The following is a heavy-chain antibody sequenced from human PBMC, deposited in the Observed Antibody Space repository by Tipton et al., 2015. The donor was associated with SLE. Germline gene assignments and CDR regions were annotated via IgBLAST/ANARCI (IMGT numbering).Heavy chain of an antibody. J-gene: IGHJ5*02. CDR2: IDHDGSGT. Sequence: SLRLSCAASGFTFNNYWMHWFRQVPGKGLEWVSRIDHDGSGTSYADSVEDRFTISRDNTKKTLYLQMNSLRAEATAVYYCAKSVWEGYCTTSCHPNWFDPWGQGTLVTVSS. CDR1: GFTFNNYW. CDR3: AKSVWEGYCTTSCHPNWFDP. V-gene: IGHV3-74*01. D-gene: IGHD2-8*01.